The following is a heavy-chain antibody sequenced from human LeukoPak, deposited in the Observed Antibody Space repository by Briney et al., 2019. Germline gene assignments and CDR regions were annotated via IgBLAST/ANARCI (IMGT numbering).Heavy chain of an antibody. CDR1: GFIFSRYW. Sequence: GGSLRLSCAASGFIFSRYWMNWVRQVPGKGLEWVANIKSDGSETTYLDSVKGRFTISRDNTKNSLYLQMNSLRAEDTAVFYCARDQYDTWSRRGNFDSWGQGTLVIVSS. J-gene: IGHJ4*02. D-gene: IGHD3-3*01. CDR2: IKSDGSET. V-gene: IGHV3-7*03. CDR3: ARDQYDTWSRRGNFDS.